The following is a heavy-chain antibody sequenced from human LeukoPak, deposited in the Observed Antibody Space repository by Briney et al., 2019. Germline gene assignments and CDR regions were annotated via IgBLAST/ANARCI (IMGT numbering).Heavy chain of an antibody. D-gene: IGHD6-13*01. CDR1: GGSISSSGYY. CDR3: ARYSYSSSWYVFDY. CDR2: IYHSGST. Sequence: PSETLSLTCTVSGGSISSSGYYWGWIRQPPGKGLEWIGSIYHSGSTNYNPSLKSRVTISVDKSKNQFSLKLSSVTAADTAVYYCARYSYSSSWYVFDYWGQGTLVTVSS. J-gene: IGHJ4*02. V-gene: IGHV4-39*07.